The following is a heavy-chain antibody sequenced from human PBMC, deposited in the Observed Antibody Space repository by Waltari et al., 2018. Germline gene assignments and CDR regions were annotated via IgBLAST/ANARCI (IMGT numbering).Heavy chain of an antibody. J-gene: IGHJ5*02. Sequence: QVQLVQSGSELKKPGASVKVSCKASGYTFPSYPMNWVRQAPGQGLEWMGGIIPIFGTANYAQKFQGRVTITADESTSTAYMELSSLRSEDTAVYYCARRPYGSGWFDPCGQGTLVTVSS. CDR1: GYTFPSYP. V-gene: IGHV1-69*01. CDR2: IIPIFGTA. D-gene: IGHD3-10*01. CDR3: ARRPYGSGWFDP.